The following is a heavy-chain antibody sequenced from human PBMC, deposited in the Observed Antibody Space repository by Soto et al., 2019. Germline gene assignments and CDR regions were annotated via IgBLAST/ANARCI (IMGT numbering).Heavy chain of an antibody. Sequence: SETLSLTCTVSGGSISSYYWIWIRQPPGKGLEWIGYIYYSGSTNYNPSLKSRVTISVDTSKNQFSLKLSSVTAADTAVYYCASSPPSIAALRYGMDVWGQGTTVTVSS. CDR1: GGSISSYY. CDR3: ASSPPSIAALRYGMDV. J-gene: IGHJ6*02. V-gene: IGHV4-59*01. D-gene: IGHD6-6*01. CDR2: IYYSGST.